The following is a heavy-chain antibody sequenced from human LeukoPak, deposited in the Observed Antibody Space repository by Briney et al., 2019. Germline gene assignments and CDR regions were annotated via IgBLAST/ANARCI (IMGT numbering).Heavy chain of an antibody. CDR3: ARDQIAAAGPTFDY. V-gene: IGHV3-11*04. CDR1: GFTFSDYY. J-gene: IGHJ4*02. CDR2: ISSGGSTI. D-gene: IGHD6-13*01. Sequence: PGGSLRLSCAVSGFTFSDYYMSWIRQAPGKGLEWVSYISSGGSTISHADSVKGRFTISRDNAENSLYLQMNSLRAEDTAVYYCARDQIAAAGPTFDYWGQGTLVTVSS.